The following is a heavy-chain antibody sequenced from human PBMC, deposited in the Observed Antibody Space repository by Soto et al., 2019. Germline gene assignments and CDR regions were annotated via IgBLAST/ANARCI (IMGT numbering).Heavy chain of an antibody. CDR2: IIPIFGTA. Sequence: QVQLVQSGAEVKKPGSSVKVSCKASGGTFSSYAISWVRQAPGQGLEWMGGIIPIFGTANYTQKFQGRVTITADESTSTAYMELSSLRSEDTAVYYCAGRGYCSGGSRGCFDYWGQGTLVTVSS. CDR1: GGTFSSYA. D-gene: IGHD2-15*01. CDR3: AGRGYCSGGSRGCFDY. V-gene: IGHV1-69*01. J-gene: IGHJ4*02.